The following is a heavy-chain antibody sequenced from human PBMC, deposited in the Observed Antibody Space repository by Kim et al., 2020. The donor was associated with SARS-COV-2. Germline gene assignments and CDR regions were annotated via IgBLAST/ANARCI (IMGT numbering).Heavy chain of an antibody. V-gene: IGHV4-34*01. D-gene: IGHD3-3*01. CDR3: ARARARVTIFGVVNLAYNWFDP. CDR1: GGSFSGYY. J-gene: IGHJ5*02. Sequence: SETLSLTCAVYGGSFSGYYWSWIRQPPGKGLEWIGEINHSGSTNYNPSLKSRLTISVDTSKNQFSLKLSSVTAADTAVYYCARARARVTIFGVVNLAYNWFDPWGQGTLVTVSS. CDR2: INHSGST.